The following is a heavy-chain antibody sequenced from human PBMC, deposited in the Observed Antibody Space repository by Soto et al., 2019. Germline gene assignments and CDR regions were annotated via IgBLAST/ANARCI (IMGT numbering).Heavy chain of an antibody. CDR2: ISSSGSTI. CDR1: GFTFSDYY. D-gene: IGHD5-12*01. Sequence: QVQLVESGGGLVKPGGSLRLSCAASGFTFSDYYMSWIRQAPGKGLEWVSYISSSGSTIYYADSVKGRFTISRDNAKNSLYLQMNSLRAKDTAVYYCARDKGEGSGYDWRFGYYYGMDVWGQGTTVTVSS. CDR3: ARDKGEGSGYDWRFGYYYGMDV. J-gene: IGHJ6*02. V-gene: IGHV3-11*01.